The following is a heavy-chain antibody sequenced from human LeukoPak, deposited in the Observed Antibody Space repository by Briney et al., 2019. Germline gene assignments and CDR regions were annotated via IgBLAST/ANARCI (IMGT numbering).Heavy chain of an antibody. CDR3: GGRRV. J-gene: IGHJ6*04. D-gene: IGHD3-10*01. CDR1: GFTFSSYA. V-gene: IGHV3-23*01. CDR2: ISGSGGST. Sequence: GGSLRLSCAASGFTFSSYAMSWVRQAPGKGLEWVSAISGSGGSTYYSDSVKGRFTISRDDSKNMVYLDMNSLKTEDTAVYYCGGRRVWGNGTVVTVSS.